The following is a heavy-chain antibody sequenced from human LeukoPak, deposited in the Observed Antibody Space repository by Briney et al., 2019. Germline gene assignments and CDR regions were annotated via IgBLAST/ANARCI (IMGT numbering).Heavy chain of an antibody. CDR2: ISSSSSYI. CDR3: ARDPDSSSPNWFDP. V-gene: IGHV3-21*01. J-gene: IGHJ5*02. Sequence: GGSLRLSCAASGFTFSSHSMNWVRQAPGKGLEWVSSISSSSSYIYYADSVKGRFTISRGNAKNSLYLQMNSLRAEDTAVYYCARDPDSSSPNWFDPWGQGTLVTVSS. CDR1: GFTFSSHS. D-gene: IGHD6-13*01.